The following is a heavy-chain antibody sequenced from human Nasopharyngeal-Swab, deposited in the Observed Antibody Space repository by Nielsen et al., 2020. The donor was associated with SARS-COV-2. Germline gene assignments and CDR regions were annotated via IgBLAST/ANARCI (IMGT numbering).Heavy chain of an antibody. V-gene: IGHV3-48*03. D-gene: IGHD3-10*01. CDR3: ARDEGARVLWFGELSTYYYYGMDV. CDR2: IRSSGSTI. Sequence: VRQAPGKGLEWVGYIRSSGSTIYYADSVKGRFSISSDNAKNSLYLQMNSLRAEDTAVYYCARDEGARVLWFGELSTYYYYGMDVWGQGTTVTVSS. J-gene: IGHJ6*02.